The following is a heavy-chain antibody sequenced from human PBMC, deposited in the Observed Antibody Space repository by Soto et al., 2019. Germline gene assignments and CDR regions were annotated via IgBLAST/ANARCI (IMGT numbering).Heavy chain of an antibody. D-gene: IGHD1-26*01. CDR1: GGSISSSSYY. CDR2: IYYSGST. Sequence: SETLSLTCTVSGGSISSSSYYWGWIRQPPGKGLEWIGSIYYSGSTYYNPSLKSRVAISVDTSKNQFSLKLSSVTAADTAVYYCARHVGLRYSGSYDPGDAFDIWGQGTMVTVS. J-gene: IGHJ3*02. V-gene: IGHV4-39*01. CDR3: ARHVGLRYSGSYDPGDAFDI.